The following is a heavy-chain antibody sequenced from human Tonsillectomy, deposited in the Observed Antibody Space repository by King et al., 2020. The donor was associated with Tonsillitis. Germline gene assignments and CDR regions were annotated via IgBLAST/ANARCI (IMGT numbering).Heavy chain of an antibody. Sequence: VQLQESGPGLVKPSETLSLTCTVSGYSISSGYYWGWIRQPPGKGLEWIGSIYHSGSTYYNPSLKSRVTISVDTSKNQFSLKLCSVTAADTAVYYCAGIYTTVVTLRLLVNAFDIWGQGTMVTVSS. J-gene: IGHJ3*02. V-gene: IGHV4-38-2*02. CDR3: AGIYTTVVTLRLLVNAFDI. CDR1: GYSISSGYY. D-gene: IGHD4-23*01. CDR2: IYHSGST.